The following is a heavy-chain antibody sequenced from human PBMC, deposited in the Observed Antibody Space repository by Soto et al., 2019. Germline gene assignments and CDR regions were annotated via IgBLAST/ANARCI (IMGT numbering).Heavy chain of an antibody. V-gene: IGHV4-39*01. CDR2: IYYSGST. Sequence: QLQLQESGPGLVKPSETLSLTCTVSGGSISSRSYYWGWIRQTPGKGLEWIGSIYYSGSTYYNPSLKSRVTISVDTSENQFSLKLSSVTAADTAVYYCARHGGSGTTCYYYYYYMDVWGKGTTVTVSS. J-gene: IGHJ6*03. CDR1: GGSISSRSYY. D-gene: IGHD1-7*01. CDR3: ARHGGSGTTCYYYYYYMDV.